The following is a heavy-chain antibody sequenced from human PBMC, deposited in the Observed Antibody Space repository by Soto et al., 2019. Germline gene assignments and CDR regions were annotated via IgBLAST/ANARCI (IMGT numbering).Heavy chain of an antibody. CDR2: ISYDGSNK. Sequence: GGSLRLSCAASGFTFSSYGMHWVRQAPGKGLEWVAVISYDGSNKYYADSVKGRFTISRDNSKNTLYLQMNSLRAEDTAVYYCAKERTIVVVVAAPPDVWGQGTTVTFSS. V-gene: IGHV3-30*18. J-gene: IGHJ6*02. D-gene: IGHD2-15*01. CDR1: GFTFSSYG. CDR3: AKERTIVVVVAAPPDV.